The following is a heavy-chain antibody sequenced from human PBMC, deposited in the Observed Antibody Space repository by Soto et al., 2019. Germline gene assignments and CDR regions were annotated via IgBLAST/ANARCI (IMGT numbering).Heavy chain of an antibody. J-gene: IGHJ6*03. D-gene: IGHD6-13*01. Sequence: SETLSLTCAVYGGSFSGYYWSWIRQPPGKGLEWIGEINHSGSTNYNPSLKSRVTISVDTSKNQFSLKLSSVTAADTAVYYCARGRSLRQHGTTLWYYYYYMDVWGKGTTVTVSS. CDR1: GGSFSGYY. CDR2: INHSGST. CDR3: ARGRSLRQHGTTLWYYYYYMDV. V-gene: IGHV4-34*01.